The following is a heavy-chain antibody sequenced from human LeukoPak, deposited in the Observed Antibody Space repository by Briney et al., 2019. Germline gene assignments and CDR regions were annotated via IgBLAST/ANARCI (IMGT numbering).Heavy chain of an antibody. CDR3: ARAQVTAYNWLDP. D-gene: IGHD2-21*02. V-gene: IGHV5-51*01. Sequence: GESLKISCKGSGYSFSSYWIGWVRQMPGKGLEWMGIIYPGDSDTRYSPSFQGQVTISADKSISTAYLQWSSLKASDTAMYYCARAQVTAYNWLDPWGQGTLVTVSS. J-gene: IGHJ5*02. CDR2: IYPGDSDT. CDR1: GYSFSSYW.